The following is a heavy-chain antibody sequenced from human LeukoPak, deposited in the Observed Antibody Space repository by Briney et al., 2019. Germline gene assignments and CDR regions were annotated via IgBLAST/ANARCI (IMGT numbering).Heavy chain of an antibody. Sequence: SQTLSLTCTVSGASISSGDYFWTWIRQPPGKGLEWIGYVYNNGNAYYNPSLRSRLTISIDTSKNQFSLKVRSGTAADTAVYYCARGIVGAATELDPWGQGTLVTVSS. V-gene: IGHV4-30-4*08. CDR3: ARGIVGAATELDP. J-gene: IGHJ5*02. D-gene: IGHD1-26*01. CDR1: GASISSGDYF. CDR2: VYNNGNA.